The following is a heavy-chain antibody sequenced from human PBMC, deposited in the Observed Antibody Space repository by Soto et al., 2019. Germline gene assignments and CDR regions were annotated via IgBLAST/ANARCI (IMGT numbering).Heavy chain of an antibody. J-gene: IGHJ6*02. CDR3: AKDLGVVGMATIINYYYGMDV. D-gene: IGHD5-12*01. Sequence: GGSLRLSCAASGFTFSSYGMHWVRQAPGKGLEWVAVISYDGSNKYYADSVKGRFTISRDNSKNTLYLQMNSLRAEDTAVYYCAKDLGVVGMATIINYYYGMDVWGQGTTVTVSS. V-gene: IGHV3-30*18. CDR1: GFTFSSYG. CDR2: ISYDGSNK.